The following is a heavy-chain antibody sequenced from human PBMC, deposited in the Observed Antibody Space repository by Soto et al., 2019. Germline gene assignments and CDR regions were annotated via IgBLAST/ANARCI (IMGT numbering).Heavy chain of an antibody. V-gene: IGHV3-23*01. Sequence: PGGSLRLSCAASGFTFSSYAMSWVRQAPGKGLEWVSAISGSGGSTYYADSVKGRFTISRDNSKNTLYLQMNSLRAEDTAVYYCAKSGDTYYYDSSGYYSPGPHPLDYWGQGTLVTVSS. CDR2: ISGSGGST. CDR3: AKSGDTYYYDSSGYYSPGPHPLDY. J-gene: IGHJ4*02. D-gene: IGHD3-22*01. CDR1: GFTFSSYA.